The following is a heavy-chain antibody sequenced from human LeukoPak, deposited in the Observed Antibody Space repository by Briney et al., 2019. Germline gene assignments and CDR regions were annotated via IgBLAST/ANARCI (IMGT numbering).Heavy chain of an antibody. CDR3: AKDRPPYSSRLYYFDY. J-gene: IGHJ4*02. V-gene: IGHV3-30*18. CDR1: GFTFSSYG. D-gene: IGHD6-13*01. Sequence: PGGSLRLSCAASGFTFSSYGMHWVRQAPGKGLEWVAVISYDGSNKYYADSVKGRFTISRDNSKNTLYLQMNSLRAEDTAVYYCAKDRPPYSSRLYYFDYWGQGTLVTVSS. CDR2: ISYDGSNK.